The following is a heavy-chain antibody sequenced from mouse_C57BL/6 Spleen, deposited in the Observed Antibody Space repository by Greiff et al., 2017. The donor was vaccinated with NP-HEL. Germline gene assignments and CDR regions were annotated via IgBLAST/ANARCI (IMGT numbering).Heavy chain of an antibody. J-gene: IGHJ4*01. CDR1: GFTFSDYG. Sequence: EVQGVESGGGLVKPGGSLKLSCAASGFTFSDYGMHWVRQAPGKGLEWVAYISSGSSTIYYADTVKGRFTISRDNAKNTLFLQMTSLRSEDTAMYYCARRYEDYAMDYWGQGTSVTVSS. D-gene: IGHD1-1*01. CDR3: ARRYEDYAMDY. CDR2: ISSGSSTI. V-gene: IGHV5-17*01.